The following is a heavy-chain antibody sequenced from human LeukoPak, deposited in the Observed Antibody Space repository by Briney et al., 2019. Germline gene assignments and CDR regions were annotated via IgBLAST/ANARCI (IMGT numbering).Heavy chain of an antibody. CDR3: AREGRLLWFRESTADAFDI. D-gene: IGHD3-10*01. V-gene: IGHV4-59*01. CDR1: GGSISSYY. CDR2: IYYSGST. J-gene: IGHJ3*02. Sequence: PSETLSLTCTVSGGSISSYYWSWIRQPPGKGLEWIGYIYYSGSTNYNPSLKSRVTISVDTSKNQFSLKLSSVTAADTAVYYCAREGRLLWFRESTADAFDIWGQGTMVTVSS.